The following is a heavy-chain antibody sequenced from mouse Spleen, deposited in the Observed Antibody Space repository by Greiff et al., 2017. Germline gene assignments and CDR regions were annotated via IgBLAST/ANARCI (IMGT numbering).Heavy chain of an antibody. D-gene: IGHD3-1*01. V-gene: IGHV1-76*01. CDR2: IYPGSGNT. CDR3: AREAARSPFAY. CDR1: GYTFTDYY. Sequence: VQLQQSGAELVRPGASVKLSCKASGYTFTDYYINWVKQRPGQGLEWIARIYPGSGNTYYNEKFKGKATLTAEKSSSTAYMQLSSLTSEDSAVYFCAREAARSPFAYWGQGTLVTVSA. J-gene: IGHJ3*01.